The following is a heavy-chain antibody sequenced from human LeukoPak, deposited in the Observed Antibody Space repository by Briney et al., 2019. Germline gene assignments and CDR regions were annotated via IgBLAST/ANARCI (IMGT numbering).Heavy chain of an antibody. J-gene: IGHJ3*02. CDR1: GFTFSSYG. V-gene: IGHV3-30*03. CDR2: ISYDGSNK. Sequence: GRSLRLSCAASGFTFSSYGVHWVRQAPGKGLEWVAVISYDGSNKYYADSVKGRFTISRDNSKNTLFLQMNSLRAEDTAVYYCARDDALGDNALDIWGQGTMVTVSS. CDR3: ARDDALGDNALDI. D-gene: IGHD3-16*01.